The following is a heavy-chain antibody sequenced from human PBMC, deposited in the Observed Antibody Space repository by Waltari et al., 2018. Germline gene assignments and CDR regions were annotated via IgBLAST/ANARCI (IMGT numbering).Heavy chain of an antibody. D-gene: IGHD3-3*01. CDR3: ARAAQYDFWSGYYSYFDY. J-gene: IGHJ4*02. CDR2: INHSGST. V-gene: IGHV4-34*01. Sequence: QVQLQQWGAGLLKPSETLSLTCAVYGGSFSGYYWSWIRQPPGKGLEWIGEINHSGSTNYNPSLKSRVTISVDTSKNQCSLKLSSVTAADTAVYYCARAAQYDFWSGYYSYFDYWGQGTLVTVSS. CDR1: GGSFSGYY.